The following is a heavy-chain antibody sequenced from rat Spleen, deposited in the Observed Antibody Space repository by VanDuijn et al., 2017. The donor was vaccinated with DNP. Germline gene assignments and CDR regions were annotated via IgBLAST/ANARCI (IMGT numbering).Heavy chain of an antibody. CDR2: ITNTGDST. D-gene: IGHD2-2*01. CDR3: VREDKGVDA. CDR1: GFIFSNYW. J-gene: IGHJ4*01. V-gene: IGHV5-31*01. Sequence: EVQLVESGGGPVQPGRSLKLSCIASGFIFSNYWMTWIRQAPGKGLEWVASITNTGDSTYYSDSVKGRFSISRDNAQNTLYLQMSKLGSEDTAIYYCVREDKGVDAWGQGASVTVSS.